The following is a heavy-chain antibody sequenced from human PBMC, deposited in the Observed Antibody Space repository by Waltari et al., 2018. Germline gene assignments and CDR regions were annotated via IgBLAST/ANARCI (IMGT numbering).Heavy chain of an antibody. CDR1: GFTFDDYA. Sequence: EVQLVESGGGLVQPGRSLRLSCAASGFTFDDYAMHWVRQAPGKGREWVSGIRWNSGGIGNADAGRGRFTISRENAKNSLYLQMNSLRAEDTALYYCANATADDILTGYPFDYWGQGTLVTV. J-gene: IGHJ4*02. CDR2: IRWNSGGI. V-gene: IGHV3-9*01. D-gene: IGHD3-9*01. CDR3: ANATADDILTGYPFDY.